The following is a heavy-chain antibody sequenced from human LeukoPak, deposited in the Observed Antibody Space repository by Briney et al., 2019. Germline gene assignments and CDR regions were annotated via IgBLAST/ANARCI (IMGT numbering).Heavy chain of an antibody. J-gene: IGHJ6*02. D-gene: IGHD6-13*01. CDR1: GFTVSSNY. CDR3: AKGSSSWYYYYGMDV. V-gene: IGHV3-23*01. CDR2: ISGSGGST. Sequence: PGGSLRLSCAASGFTVSSNYMSWVRQAPGKGLEWVSAISGSGGSTYYADSVKGRFTISRDNSKNTLYLQMNSLRTEDTAVYYCAKGSSSWYYYYGMDVWGQGTTVTVSS.